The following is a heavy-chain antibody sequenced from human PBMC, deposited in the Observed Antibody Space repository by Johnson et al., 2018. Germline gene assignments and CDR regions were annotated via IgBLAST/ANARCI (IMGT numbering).Heavy chain of an antibody. CDR3: AKGQLELQGGGGFDI. Sequence: VQLVESGGGVVQPGRSLRLSCAASRFTFTYYGMHWVRQAPGKGLEWVAVISSDGSNKYYADSVKGRFTISRDNSKNTLYLQMNSLRAEETAVDYCAKGQLELQGGGGFDIWGQGTMVTVSS. V-gene: IGHV3-30*18. CDR1: RFTFTYYG. CDR2: ISSDGSNK. J-gene: IGHJ3*02. D-gene: IGHD1-7*01.